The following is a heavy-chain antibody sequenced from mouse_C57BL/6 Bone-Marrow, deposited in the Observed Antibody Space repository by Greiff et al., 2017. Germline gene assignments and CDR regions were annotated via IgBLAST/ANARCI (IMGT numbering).Heavy chain of an antibody. D-gene: IGHD1-1*01. CDR3: ANHYYGSSSSWFAY. CDR1: GYTFTSYW. Sequence: QVQLQQPGAELVKPGASVKLSCKASGYTFTSYWMHWVKQRPGRGLEWIGRIDPNSGGTKYNEKFKSKAPLTVDKPSSTAYMQRSSLASEDSAVYYCANHYYGSSSSWFAYWGQGTLVTVSA. V-gene: IGHV1-72*01. CDR2: IDPNSGGT. J-gene: IGHJ3*01.